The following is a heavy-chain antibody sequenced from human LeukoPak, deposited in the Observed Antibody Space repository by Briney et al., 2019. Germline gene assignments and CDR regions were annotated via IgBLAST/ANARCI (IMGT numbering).Heavy chain of an antibody. J-gene: IGHJ5*02. CDR3: ARSRSGWEIFDP. Sequence: SGGSLRLSCAASGFTFSSYAMHWVRQAPGKGLEWVAVISYDGSNKYYADSVKGRFTISRDNSKNTLYLQMYSLRAEDTAVYYCARSRSGWEIFDPWGQGTLVTVSS. CDR2: ISYDGSNK. D-gene: IGHD6-19*01. V-gene: IGHV3-30-3*01. CDR1: GFTFSSYA.